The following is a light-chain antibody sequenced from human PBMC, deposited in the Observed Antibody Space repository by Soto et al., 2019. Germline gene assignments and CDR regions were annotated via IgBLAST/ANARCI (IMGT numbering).Light chain of an antibody. CDR1: QSISSW. J-gene: IGKJ1*01. V-gene: IGKV1-5*03. CDR3: QQYNSYSS. Sequence: DIQMTQSPSTLSASVGDRVTITCRASQSISSWLAWYQQKPGKAPKLLIYKASSLESVVPSRFSGSGSGTEFTITISSLQPDDFATYYCQQYNSYSSFGQGTKVEIK. CDR2: KAS.